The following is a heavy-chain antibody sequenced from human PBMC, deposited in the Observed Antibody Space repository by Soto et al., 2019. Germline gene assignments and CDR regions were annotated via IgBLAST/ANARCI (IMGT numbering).Heavy chain of an antibody. V-gene: IGHV1-18*01. CDR3: ARDRAHCGGDCYSGLLDY. Sequence: ASVKVSCKASGYTFTSYGISWVRQAPGQGLEWMGWISAYNGKTNYAQKLQGRVTMTTDTSTSTAYMELRSLRSDDTAVYYCARDRAHCGGDCYSGLLDYWGQGTLVTSPQ. CDR2: ISAYNGKT. D-gene: IGHD2-21*01. J-gene: IGHJ4*02. CDR1: GYTFTSYG.